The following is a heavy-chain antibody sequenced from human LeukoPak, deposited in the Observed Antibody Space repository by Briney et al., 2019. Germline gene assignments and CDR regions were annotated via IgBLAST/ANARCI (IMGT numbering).Heavy chain of an antibody. D-gene: IGHD3-10*01. Sequence: GGSLRLSCAASGFTFSNYWMTWVRQPPGKGLEWVASTKQSGNEENYVDSVKGRFTISRDNAKKLLFLQMNSLRAEDTAVYFCYGASNLFDYWGQGTLVTVSS. CDR1: GFTFSNYW. CDR2: TKQSGNEE. CDR3: YGASNLFDY. J-gene: IGHJ4*02. V-gene: IGHV3-7*01.